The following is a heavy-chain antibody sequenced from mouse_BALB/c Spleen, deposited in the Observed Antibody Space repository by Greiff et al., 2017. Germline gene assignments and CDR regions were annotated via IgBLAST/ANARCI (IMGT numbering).Heavy chain of an antibody. J-gene: IGHJ3*01. CDR1: GFTFSDYY. V-gene: IGHV5-4*02. D-gene: IGHD1-1*01. CDR2: ISDGGSYT. Sequence: EVNVVESGGGLVKPGGSLKLSCAASGFTFSDYYMYWVRQTPEKRLEWVATISDGGSYTYYPDSVKGRFTISRDNAKNNLYLQMSSLKSEDTAMYYCARADYYGSSYEFAYWGQGTLVTVSA. CDR3: ARADYYGSSYEFAY.